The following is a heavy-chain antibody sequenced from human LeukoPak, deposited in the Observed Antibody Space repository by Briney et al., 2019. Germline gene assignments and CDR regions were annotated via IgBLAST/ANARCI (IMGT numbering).Heavy chain of an antibody. V-gene: IGHV4-59*01. J-gene: IGHJ4*02. CDR2: IYYSGST. CDR1: GGSISSYY. D-gene: IGHD5-18*01. CDR3: ARDREGSYGYYFDY. Sequence: SETLSLTCTVSGGSISSYYWSWVRQPPGKGLEWIGYIYYSGSTNYNPSHKSRVTLSVDTSKNQFSLKLSSVTAADTAVYYCARDREGSYGYYFDYWGQGTLVTVSS.